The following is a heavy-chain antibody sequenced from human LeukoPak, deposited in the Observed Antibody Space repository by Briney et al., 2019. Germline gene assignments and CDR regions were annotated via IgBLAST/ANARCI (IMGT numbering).Heavy chain of an antibody. CDR2: IYYSGST. CDR3: ARSYDSSASGFDY. Sequence: SETLSLTCTVSGGSISSDAYYWSWIRQHPGKGLEWIGYIYYSGSTYYNPFLKSRVTISGDTSKNHFSLTLSSVTAADTAVYYCARSYDSSASGFDYWGQGTLVTVSP. CDR1: GGSISSDAYY. D-gene: IGHD3-22*01. J-gene: IGHJ4*02. V-gene: IGHV4-31*03.